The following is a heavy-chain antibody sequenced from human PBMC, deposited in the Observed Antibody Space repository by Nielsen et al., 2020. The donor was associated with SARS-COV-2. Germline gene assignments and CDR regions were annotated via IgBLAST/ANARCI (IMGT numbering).Heavy chain of an antibody. J-gene: IGHJ6*02. CDR3: ATFYLPAAMGGGYYYYGMDV. D-gene: IGHD2-2*01. CDR1: GYTFSSHD. Sequence: ASVKVSCKASGYTFSSHDISWVRQAPGQGLEWMGWISTYNGDTNYAQKFQGRVTITADKSTSTAYMELSSLRSEDTAVYYCATFYLPAAMGGGYYYYGMDVWGQGTTVTVSS. V-gene: IGHV1-18*01. CDR2: ISTYNGDT.